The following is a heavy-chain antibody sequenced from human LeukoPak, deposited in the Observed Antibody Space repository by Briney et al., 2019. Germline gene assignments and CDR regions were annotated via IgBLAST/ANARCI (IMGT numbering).Heavy chain of an antibody. D-gene: IGHD3-16*01. J-gene: IGHJ6*03. CDR3: ARRGSSPSTNYYYYYYMDV. CDR1: GYSFTSNW. CDR2: VYPGDSDT. Sequence: GESLKISCKGSGYSFTSNWIAWVRLVPGKGLEWMGIVYPGDSDTTYNPSFQGQVTISADKSINTAYLQWSSLKASDTATYYCARRGSSPSTNYYYYYYMDVWGKGTTVTVSS. V-gene: IGHV5-51*01.